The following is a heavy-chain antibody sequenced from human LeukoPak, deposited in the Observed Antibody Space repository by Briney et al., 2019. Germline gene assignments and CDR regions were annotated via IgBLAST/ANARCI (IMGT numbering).Heavy chain of an antibody. CDR1: GFTFSNYW. V-gene: IGHV3-21*01. J-gene: IGHJ6*04. CDR3: ARDGGMDV. Sequence: GGSLRLSCAASGFTFSNYWMSWVRQAPGKGLEWVSSISSSSYIYYADSVKGRFTISRDNAKNSLYLQMNSLRAEDTAVYYCARDGGMDVWGKGTTVTVSS. D-gene: IGHD3-10*01. CDR2: ISSSSYI.